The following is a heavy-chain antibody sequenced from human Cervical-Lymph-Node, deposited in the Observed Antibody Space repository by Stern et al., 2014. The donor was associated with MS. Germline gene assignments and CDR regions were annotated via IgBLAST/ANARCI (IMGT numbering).Heavy chain of an antibody. CDR2: SNTHTGNA. V-gene: IGHV7-4-1*02. CDR1: GYSFSSYA. Sequence: VQLVQSGSELKKPGASVKVSCKASGYSFSSYAMNWVRQAPGQGLEWMGWSNTHTGNATYAQGFTGRFVFSLDTSVSTAYMQISSLKAEDTAVYYCARGISMIVVDMGYWGQGTLVTVSS. CDR3: ARGISMIVVDMGY. D-gene: IGHD3-22*01. J-gene: IGHJ4*02.